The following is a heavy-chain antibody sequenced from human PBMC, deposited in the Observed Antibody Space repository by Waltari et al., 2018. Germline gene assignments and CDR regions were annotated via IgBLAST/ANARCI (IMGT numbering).Heavy chain of an antibody. Sequence: QVHLVQSGAEVKKPGASVKLSCMASGYRFTDIYIHWVRQAPGQGLEWIGRSIPANGVTIYAQRLQGRVTVTRDTSTSTVYMELNSLRSDDTAVYYCVTDGGHHDLDYWGQGTLVTVSS. V-gene: IGHV1-46*04. CDR3: VTDGGHHDLDY. CDR2: SIPANGVT. CDR1: GYRFTDIY. D-gene: IGHD3-16*01. J-gene: IGHJ4*02.